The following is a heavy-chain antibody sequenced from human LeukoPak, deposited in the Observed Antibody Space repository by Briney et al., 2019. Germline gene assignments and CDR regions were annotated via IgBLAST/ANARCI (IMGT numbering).Heavy chain of an antibody. Sequence: GGSLRLSCAASGFTFSSYAMSWVRQAPGKGLEWVSTISGSADSSYYADSVKGRFAISRDNSKNTLYLQMNSLRAEDTAVYYCARPPYSSSWDPGWFDPWGQGTLITVSS. CDR3: ARPPYSSSWDPGWFDP. J-gene: IGHJ5*02. CDR2: ISGSADSS. CDR1: GFTFSSYA. V-gene: IGHV3-23*01. D-gene: IGHD6-13*01.